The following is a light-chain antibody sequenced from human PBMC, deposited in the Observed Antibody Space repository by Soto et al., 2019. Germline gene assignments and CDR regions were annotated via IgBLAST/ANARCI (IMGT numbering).Light chain of an antibody. CDR1: RSDIGSYNY. V-gene: IGLV2-14*01. CDR2: GVS. Sequence: QSVLTQPASVSGSPGQSITISCSGTRSDIGSYNYVAWYQQFPGKTPKILIYGVSNRPSGVSSRFSGSKSGNTASLTISGLQAEDEADYYCISYTGRSTSYVFGSGTKVTV. CDR3: ISYTGRSTSYV. J-gene: IGLJ1*01.